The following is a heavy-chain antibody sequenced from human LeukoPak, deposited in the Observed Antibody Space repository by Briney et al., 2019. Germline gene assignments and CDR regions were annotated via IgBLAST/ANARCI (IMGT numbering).Heavy chain of an antibody. J-gene: IGHJ3*02. D-gene: IGHD1-26*01. V-gene: IGHV3-74*01. CDR2: ITSDGSST. CDR3: ARDLVGGAFDI. CDR1: GFTFSSYW. Sequence: GGSLRLSCAASGFTFSSYWMHWVRQAPGKGLVWVSRITSDGSSTSYADSVKGRFTIPRDDAKNTLYLQMNSLRAEDTAVYYCARDLVGGAFDIWGQGTMVTVSS.